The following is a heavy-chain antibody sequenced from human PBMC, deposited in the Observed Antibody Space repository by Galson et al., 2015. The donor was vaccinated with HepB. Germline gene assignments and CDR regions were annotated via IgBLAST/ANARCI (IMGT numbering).Heavy chain of an antibody. V-gene: IGHV4-59*01. J-gene: IGHJ5*02. CDR3: ARLTGSYYGSGSYRVGGWFDP. CDR2: IYYSGST. D-gene: IGHD3-10*01. Sequence: ETLSLTCTVSGGSISNYYWSWIRQPPGKGLEWIGYIYYSGSTNYNPSLKSRVTMSVDTSKNQFSLKLSSVTAADTAVYYCARLTGSYYGSGSYRVGGWFDPWGQGTQVTVSS. CDR1: GGSISNYY.